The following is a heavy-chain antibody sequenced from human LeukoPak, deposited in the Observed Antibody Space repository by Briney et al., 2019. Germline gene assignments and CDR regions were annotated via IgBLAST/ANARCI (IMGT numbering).Heavy chain of an antibody. CDR2: FGSTVGHI. Sequence: PGESLRLSCAASGFPFSSYSMNWVRQAPGKGLEWVSSFGSTVGHIYYADSVKGRFTISRDNAQNSLDLQMNSLRAEDTAIYYCARDRLGDGYIREFDYWGHGTLVTVSS. D-gene: IGHD5-24*01. CDR3: ARDRLGDGYIREFDY. J-gene: IGHJ4*01. V-gene: IGHV3-21*01. CDR1: GFPFSSYS.